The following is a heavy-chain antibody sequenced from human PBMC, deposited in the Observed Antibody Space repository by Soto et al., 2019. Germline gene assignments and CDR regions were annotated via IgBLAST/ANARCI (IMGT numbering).Heavy chain of an antibody. CDR3: AISSDSGTYHSAFDS. CDR1: GGSISGYY. CDR2: IYYSGRT. Sequence: QVQLRESGPGLVKPSETLSLTCTVSGGSISGYYWSWIRQPPGKGLEWIGHIYYSGRTNYSPSLKSRVTISVDTSKNQFSLKLTSVTAADTAVYYCAISSDSGTYHSAFDSWGQGTLVTVSS. V-gene: IGHV4-59*01. D-gene: IGHD3-22*01. J-gene: IGHJ4*02.